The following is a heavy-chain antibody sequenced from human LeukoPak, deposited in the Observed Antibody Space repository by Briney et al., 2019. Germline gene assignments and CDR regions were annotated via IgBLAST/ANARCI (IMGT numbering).Heavy chain of an antibody. D-gene: IGHD6-13*01. V-gene: IGHV1-69*05. CDR3: ATAYSSSWYRVDY. Sequence: SVKVSCKASGYTFTTHDLTWVRQATGQGLEWMGGIIPIFGTANYAQKFQGRVTITTNESTSTAYMELSSLRSEDTAVYYCATAYSSSWYRVDYWGQGTLVTVSS. CDR2: IIPIFGTA. CDR1: GYTFTTHD. J-gene: IGHJ4*02.